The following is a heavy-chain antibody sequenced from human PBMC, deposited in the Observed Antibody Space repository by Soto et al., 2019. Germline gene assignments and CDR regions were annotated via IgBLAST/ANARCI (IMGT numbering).Heavy chain of an antibody. CDR2: INLDGSDK. CDR3: ARNLAIFGVVISYYYYGMDV. V-gene: IGHV3-7*01. CDR1: GFTFSDYW. D-gene: IGHD3-3*01. Sequence: PGGSLRLSCAASGFTFSDYWMTWVRQAPGKGLEWVANINLDGSDKYYVDSVKGRFTMSRDNSKNSLYLQMNSLGAEDTAVYYCARNLAIFGVVISYYYYGMDVWRQGTTVTVSS. J-gene: IGHJ6*02.